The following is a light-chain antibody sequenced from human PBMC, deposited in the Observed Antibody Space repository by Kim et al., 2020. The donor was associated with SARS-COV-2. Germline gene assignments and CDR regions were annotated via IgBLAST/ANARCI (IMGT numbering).Light chain of an antibody. V-gene: IGKV3-20*01. CDR3: HQSDNSPRT. CDR1: QSVSSNY. J-gene: IGKJ1*01. CDR2: AAS. Sequence: EIVLTQSPGTLSLSPGERATLSCRASQSVSSNYLAWYQQKPGQAPRLLMSAASSRAAGIPDRFSGSGSGTDFTLTISRLEPEDFVVYYCHQSDNSPRTFGQGTKVDIK.